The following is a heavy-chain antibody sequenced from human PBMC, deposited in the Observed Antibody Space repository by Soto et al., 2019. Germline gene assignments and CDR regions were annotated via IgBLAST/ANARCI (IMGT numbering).Heavy chain of an antibody. CDR2: IWYDGSNK. CDR1: GFTFSSYG. Sequence: LRLSCAASGFTFSSYGMPWVRQAPGKGLEWVAVIWYDGSNKYYADSVKGRFTISRDNSKNTLYLQMNSLRAEDTAVYYCARDRYSSSAGHPFDYWGQGTLVTVSS. D-gene: IGHD6-6*01. V-gene: IGHV3-33*01. CDR3: ARDRYSSSAGHPFDY. J-gene: IGHJ4*02.